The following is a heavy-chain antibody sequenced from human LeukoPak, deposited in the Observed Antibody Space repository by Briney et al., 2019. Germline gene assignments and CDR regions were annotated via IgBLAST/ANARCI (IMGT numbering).Heavy chain of an antibody. CDR3: ARDGGCGGDCRENNWFDP. V-gene: IGHV4-61*01. J-gene: IGHJ5*02. CDR1: GGSVSSGNYY. CDR2: MFYSGSS. D-gene: IGHD2-21*02. Sequence: SETLSLTCTVSGGSVSSGNYYWSWIRQPPGKGLEWIGYMFYSGSSNYNPSLKSRATISVDTSKNQFSLKLSSVTAADTAVYYCARDGGCGGDCRENNWFDPWGQGTLVTVSS.